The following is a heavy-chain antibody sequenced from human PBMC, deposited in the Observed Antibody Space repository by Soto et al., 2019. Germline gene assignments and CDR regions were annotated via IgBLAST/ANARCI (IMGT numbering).Heavy chain of an antibody. CDR3: ARRMTTVTTFDY. V-gene: IGHV3-23*01. Sequence: GGSLRLSCAASGFTFSSYAMSWVRQAPGKGLEWVSAISGSGGSTYYADPVKGRFTISRDNSKNTLYLQMNSLRAEDTAVYYCARRMTTVTTFDYWGQGALVTVSS. CDR1: GFTFSSYA. J-gene: IGHJ4*02. CDR2: ISGSGGST. D-gene: IGHD4-17*01.